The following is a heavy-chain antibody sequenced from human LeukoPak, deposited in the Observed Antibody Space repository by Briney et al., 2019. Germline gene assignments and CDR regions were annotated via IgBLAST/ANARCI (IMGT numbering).Heavy chain of an antibody. CDR3: ARAPSEKGAKGLYFDY. D-gene: IGHD1-26*01. CDR1: GFTFSDYY. J-gene: IGHJ4*02. V-gene: IGHV3-11*04. CDR2: ISSSGSTI. Sequence: GGSLRLSCAAPGFTFSDYYMSWIRQAPGKGLEWVSYISSSGSTIYCADSVKGRFTISRDNAKNSLYLQMNGLRAEDTAVYYCARAPSEKGAKGLYFDYWGQGTLVTVSS.